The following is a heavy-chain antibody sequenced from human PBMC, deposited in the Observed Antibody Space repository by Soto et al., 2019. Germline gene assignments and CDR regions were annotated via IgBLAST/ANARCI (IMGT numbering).Heavy chain of an antibody. V-gene: IGHV3-23*01. CDR3: AAGEPLLY. CDR2: VSDSGGTT. D-gene: IGHD3-10*01. CDR1: GFTFSTYA. Sequence: EVQLLESGGGLVQPGGSLRLSCAASGFTFSTYAMTWVRQAPGKGLEWVSGVSDSGGTTYYADSVKGRFTISRDNSKNTLYLQMNSLRGEDTAVYYCAAGEPLLYRGRGTLVTVSS. J-gene: IGHJ4*02.